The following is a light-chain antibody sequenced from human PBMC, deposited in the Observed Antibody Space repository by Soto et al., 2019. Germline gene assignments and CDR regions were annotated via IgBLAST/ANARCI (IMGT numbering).Light chain of an antibody. CDR2: DAS. V-gene: IGKV1-5*01. J-gene: IGKJ5*01. Sequence: DIQLTQTPSTLSASVGDEFTITCRASQTISRWLAWYQQKPGRAPKLLIYDASTLESGVPSRFSGSGSETEFTLTISRLQPDDFATYFCHSRAFGQGTRWRL. CDR3: HSRA. CDR1: QTISRW.